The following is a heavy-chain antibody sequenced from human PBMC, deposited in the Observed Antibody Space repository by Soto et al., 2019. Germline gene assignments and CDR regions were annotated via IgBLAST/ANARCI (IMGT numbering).Heavy chain of an antibody. J-gene: IGHJ6*02. CDR3: ARGSFWSGYYTAHYYYYYGMDV. CDR1: GYSFTSYW. D-gene: IGHD3-3*01. Sequence: GESLKISCKGSGYSFTSYWISWVRQMPGKGLEWMGRIDPSDSYTNYSPSFQGHVTISADKSISTAYLQWSSLKASDTAMYYCARGSFWSGYYTAHYYYYYGMDVWGQGTTVTVSS. V-gene: IGHV5-10-1*01. CDR2: IDPSDSYT.